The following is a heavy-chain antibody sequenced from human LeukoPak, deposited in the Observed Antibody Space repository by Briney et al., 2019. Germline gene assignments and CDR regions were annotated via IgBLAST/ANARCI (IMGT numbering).Heavy chain of an antibody. CDR2: ISGSGDRT. J-gene: IGHJ5*02. D-gene: IGHD1-14*01. V-gene: IGHV3-23*01. CDR1: GFTFSRYA. Sequence: GGSLRLSCAASGFTFSRYAISRVRQAPGKGLEWVSAISGSGDRTYYTDSVKGRFTISRDSSKNTVILQMNRLRAEDTALYYCAKRRLPEGSRLGNWFDAWGQGTLVTVSS. CDR3: AKRRLPEGSRLGNWFDA.